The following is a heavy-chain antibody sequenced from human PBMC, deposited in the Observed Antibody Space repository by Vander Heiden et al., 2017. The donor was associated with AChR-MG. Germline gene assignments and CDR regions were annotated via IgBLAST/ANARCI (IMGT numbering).Heavy chain of an antibody. CDR2: TQYSATT. CDR3: ARHQDYYGAGTYLPPYDC. D-gene: IGHD3-10*01. CDR1: GCSLSSKRFE. Sequence: QLPLQESSPGLGQPSENLPLTRPVSGCSLSSKRFERGWIRQPTRKGVECIGSTQYSATTCSNPSLKSRVTIFVDTSKNQFTLKLTSVTAADTALYFCARHQDYYGAGTYLPPYDCWGPGTLVTVSS. J-gene: IGHJ4*02. V-gene: IGHV4-39*01.